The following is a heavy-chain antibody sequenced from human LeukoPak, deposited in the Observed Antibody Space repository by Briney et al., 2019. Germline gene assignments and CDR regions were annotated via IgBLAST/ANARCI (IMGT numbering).Heavy chain of an antibody. Sequence: PSETLSLTCTVSGVSISSYYWSWIRQPPGKGLEWIGYIYYSGSTNYNPSLKSRVTISVDTSKNQFSLKLSSVTAADTAVYYCARVLPEYCTNGVCFAPYFDYWGQGTLVTVSS. CDR2: IYYSGST. V-gene: IGHV4-59*01. CDR3: ARVLPEYCTNGVCFAPYFDY. CDR1: GVSISSYY. J-gene: IGHJ4*02. D-gene: IGHD2-8*01.